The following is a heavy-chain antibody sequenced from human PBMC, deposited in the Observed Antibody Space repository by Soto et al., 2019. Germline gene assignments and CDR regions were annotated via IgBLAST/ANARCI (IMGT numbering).Heavy chain of an antibody. V-gene: IGHV3-15*01. J-gene: IGHJ4*02. CDR1: GFTFNNAW. D-gene: IGHD4-17*01. CDR2: IKSKTDGGTT. Sequence: GGSLRLSCAASGFTFNNAWMSWVRRAPGKGLEWVGRIKSKTDGGTTDYAAPVKGRFTISREDSENTLYLQMNSLKTEDTAVYYCSTLGHYGDYVPFDYWGQGTLVTVSS. CDR3: STLGHYGDYVPFDY.